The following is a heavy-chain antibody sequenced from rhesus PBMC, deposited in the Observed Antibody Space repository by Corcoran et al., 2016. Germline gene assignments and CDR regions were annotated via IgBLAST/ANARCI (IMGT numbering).Heavy chain of an antibody. CDR3: ARSGYGSGGVY. CDR2: IVGKSVHS. D-gene: IGHD4-4*01. Sequence: QVQLQESGPGLVKPSETLSLTCAVAGASISSYWWSWIRQPPGKGLEWIGEIVGKSVHSYSPPSLKSRFIISKDASKTQFSLKRSSVTAADTAVYYCARSGYGSGGVYWGQGILVTVSS. V-gene: IGHV4-80*01. J-gene: IGHJ4*01. CDR1: GASISSYW.